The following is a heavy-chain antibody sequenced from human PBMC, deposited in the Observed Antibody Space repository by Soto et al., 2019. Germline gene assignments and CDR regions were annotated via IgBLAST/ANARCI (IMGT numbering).Heavy chain of an antibody. D-gene: IGHD1-1*01. CDR2: LYDVDGS. V-gene: IGHV3-53*01. CDR3: ATWHEREHAYDV. J-gene: IGHJ3*01. CDR1: GLTVSGKKY. Sequence: GGSLRLSCAASGLTVSGKKYVAWVRQAPGKGLEWVSALYDVDGSFYSDSVKGRFTTSSDSSKTTVYLQMNDLRPADTAVYYCATWHEREHAYDVWCQGPTVTVSS.